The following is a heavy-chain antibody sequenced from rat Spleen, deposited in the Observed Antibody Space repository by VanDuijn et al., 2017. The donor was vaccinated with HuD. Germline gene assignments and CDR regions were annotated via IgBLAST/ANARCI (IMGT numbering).Heavy chain of an antibody. CDR2: ISTSGGST. J-gene: IGHJ1*01. CDR1: GFNFNDYW. Sequence: EVKLVESGGGLVQPGSSLKLSCAASGFNFNDYWMGWVRQAPTKGLEWVASISTSGGSTYYRDSVKGRFTVSRDNAKSTLYLQMDSLRSEDTATYYCTRRGFLSNWYFDFWGPGTMVTVSS. CDR3: TRRGFLSNWYFDF. D-gene: IGHD4-4*01. V-gene: IGHV5-25*01.